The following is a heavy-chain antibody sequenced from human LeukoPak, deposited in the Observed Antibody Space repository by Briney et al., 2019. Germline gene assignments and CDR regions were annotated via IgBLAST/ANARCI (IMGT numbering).Heavy chain of an antibody. Sequence: GGSLRLSCAASGFTFSSYAMSWVRQAPGKGLEWVSAISGSGGSTYYADSVKGRFTISRDNSKNTLYLQMNSLRAEDTAVYYCARVGYDILTGRIRYYYYGMDVWGQGTTVTVSS. CDR2: ISGSGGST. CDR3: ARVGYDILTGRIRYYYYGMDV. CDR1: GFTFSSYA. V-gene: IGHV3-23*01. J-gene: IGHJ6*02. D-gene: IGHD3-9*01.